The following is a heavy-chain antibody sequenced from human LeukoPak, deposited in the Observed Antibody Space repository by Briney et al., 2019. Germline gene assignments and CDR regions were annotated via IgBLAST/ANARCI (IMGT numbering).Heavy chain of an antibody. CDR2: IKSNTDGGTT. CDR1: GFTFSNAW. CDR3: TPAPSYAY. D-gene: IGHD1-26*01. J-gene: IGHJ4*02. Sequence: GVSLRLSCAASGFTFSNAWRSWLRQAPGKGRKAVGRIKSNTDGGTTDYALPVKRRSTISRDDSNNTLSPQMNSLKPEDTAVYYRTPAPSYAYWGQGTLVTVSS. V-gene: IGHV3-15*01.